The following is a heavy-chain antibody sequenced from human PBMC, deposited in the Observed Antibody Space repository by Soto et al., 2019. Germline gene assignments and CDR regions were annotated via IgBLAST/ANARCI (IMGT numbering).Heavy chain of an antibody. V-gene: IGHV3-23*01. Sequence: GGSLRLSCVGSGFTFNYAIMWVRQAPGKGQEWVSGITGGGSTEYIASVKGRFTISRDNSKNTVYLQMNSLRAEDTAVYYCARNHIAASGTSAYDIWGQGTMVTV. D-gene: IGHD6-13*01. CDR3: ARNHIAASGTSAYDI. J-gene: IGHJ3*02. CDR2: ITGGGST. CDR1: GFTFNYA.